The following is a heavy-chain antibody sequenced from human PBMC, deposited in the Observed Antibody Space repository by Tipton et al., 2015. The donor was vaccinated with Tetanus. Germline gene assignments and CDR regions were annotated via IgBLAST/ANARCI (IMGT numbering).Heavy chain of an antibody. CDR1: GGSFGHYY. CDR3: ARVALTGTHFDY. V-gene: IGHV4-34*01. CDR2: INHDGRS. J-gene: IGHJ4*02. Sequence: TLSLTCVVYGGSFGHYYWTWIRQPPGKGLEWIGEINHDGRSTYTPSLKSRVTMLVDTSKRQFSLSLTSVTAADTAVYYCARVALTGTHFDYWGQGTLVTVSS. D-gene: IGHD3-9*01.